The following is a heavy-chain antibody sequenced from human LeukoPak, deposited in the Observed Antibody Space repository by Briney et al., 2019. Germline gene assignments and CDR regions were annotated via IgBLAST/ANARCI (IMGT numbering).Heavy chain of an antibody. Sequence: SVKVSCKASGGTFSSYAISWVRQASEQGLEWMGRIIPILGIANYAQKFQGRVTITADKSTSTAYMELSSLRSEDTAVYYCARDGPRPFDPWGQGTLVTVSS. CDR2: IIPILGIA. V-gene: IGHV1-69*04. CDR1: GGTFSSYA. J-gene: IGHJ5*02. CDR3: ARDGPRPFDP.